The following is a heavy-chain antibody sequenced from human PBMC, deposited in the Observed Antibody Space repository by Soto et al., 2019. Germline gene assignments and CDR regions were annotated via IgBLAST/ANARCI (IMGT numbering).Heavy chain of an antibody. Sequence: PGGSLRLSCAASGFTFSTYSMNWVRQAPGKGLEWVSDITTSSSFRFYADSVKGRFTISRDDAKNSLYLQMNSLRAEDTGVYYCARDLGVALATLTLDRWGQGTLVTVSS. CDR1: GFTFSTYS. D-gene: IGHD2-21*01. CDR3: ARDLGVALATLTLDR. J-gene: IGHJ4*02. CDR2: ITTSSSFR. V-gene: IGHV3-21*01.